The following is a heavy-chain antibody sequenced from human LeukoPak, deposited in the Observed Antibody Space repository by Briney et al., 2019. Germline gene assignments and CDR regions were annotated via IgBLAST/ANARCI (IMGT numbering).Heavy chain of an antibody. J-gene: IGHJ4*02. V-gene: IGHV3-48*01. CDR3: AEGPYYDILTGYSSDAFHI. CDR1: GFTFSSYS. Sequence: GGSLRLSCAASGFTFSSYSMNWVRQAPGKGLEWVSYISSSSSTIYYADSVKGRFTISRDNAKNSLYLQMNSLRAEDTAVYYCAEGPYYDILTGYSSDAFHIWGQGTLVTVSS. D-gene: IGHD3-9*01. CDR2: ISSSSSTI.